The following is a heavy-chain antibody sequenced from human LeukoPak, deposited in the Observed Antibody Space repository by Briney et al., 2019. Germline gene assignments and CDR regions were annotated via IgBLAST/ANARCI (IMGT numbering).Heavy chain of an antibody. CDR2: INPSGGST. CDR1: GYTFTSYY. J-gene: IGHJ5*02. Sequence: GASVKVSCKASGYTFTSYYMHWVRQAPGQGLEWMGIINPSGGSTSYAQKFQGRVTMTTDTSTSTAYMELRSLRSDDTAVYYCARDPRTYSNGWNWFDPWGQGTLVTVSS. D-gene: IGHD6-19*01. CDR3: ARDPRTYSNGWNWFDP. V-gene: IGHV1-46*01.